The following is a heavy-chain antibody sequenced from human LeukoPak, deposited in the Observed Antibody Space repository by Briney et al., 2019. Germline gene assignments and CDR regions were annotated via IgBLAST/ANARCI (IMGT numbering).Heavy chain of an antibody. J-gene: IGHJ2*01. CDR2: IYYSGST. CDR3: ELGGYNSGYFDL. V-gene: IGHV4-39*01. D-gene: IGHD5-24*01. CDR1: GGSISSSSYY. Sequence: SETLSLTCTVSGGSISSSSYYWGWIRQPPGKGLEWIGSIYYSGSTYYNPSLKSRVTISVDTSKNQFSLKLSSVTAADTAVYYCELGGYNSGYFDLWGRGTLVTVS.